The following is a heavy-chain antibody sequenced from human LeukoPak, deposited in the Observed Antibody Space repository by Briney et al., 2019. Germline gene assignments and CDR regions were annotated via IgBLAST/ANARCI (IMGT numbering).Heavy chain of an antibody. V-gene: IGHV1-8*01. CDR2: MNPNSGNT. D-gene: IGHD1-1*01. J-gene: IGHJ5*02. CDR3: ARGVQGPLGDWFDP. CDR1: GYTFTSYD. Sequence: ASVKVSSKASGYTFTSYDINWVRQATGQGLEWMGWMNPNSGNTGYAQKFQGRVTMTRNTSVSTAYMELSSLRSEDTAVYYCARGVQGPLGDWFDPWGQGTLVTVSS.